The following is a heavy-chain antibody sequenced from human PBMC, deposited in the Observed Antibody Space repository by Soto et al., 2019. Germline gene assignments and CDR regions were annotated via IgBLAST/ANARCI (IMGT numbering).Heavy chain of an antibody. CDR3: ARDQRRSSSWYWAVGYYGMDV. J-gene: IGHJ6*02. D-gene: IGHD6-13*01. CDR1: GFTFSSYA. Sequence: QVQLVESGGGVVQPGRSLRLSCAASGFTFSSYAMHWVRQAPGKGLEWVAVISYDGSNKYYADSVKGRFTISRDNSKNTLYLQMNSLRAEDTAVYYCARDQRRSSSWYWAVGYYGMDVWGQGTTVTVSS. V-gene: IGHV3-30-3*01. CDR2: ISYDGSNK.